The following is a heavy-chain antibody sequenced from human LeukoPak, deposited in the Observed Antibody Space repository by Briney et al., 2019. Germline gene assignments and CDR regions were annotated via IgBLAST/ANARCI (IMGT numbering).Heavy chain of an antibody. CDR2: FTYGGGT. Sequence: SESLSLTCTVSGDSISNNNYYWGWLRQPPGKGLEWIGSFTYGGGTYYNPSLKSRVTISVDTSKNQFSLKVTTVTAADTAVYYCARRSSNPVGAIDYWGQGTLVIVSS. D-gene: IGHD1-26*01. V-gene: IGHV4-39*01. J-gene: IGHJ4*02. CDR1: GDSISNNNYY. CDR3: ARRSSNPVGAIDY.